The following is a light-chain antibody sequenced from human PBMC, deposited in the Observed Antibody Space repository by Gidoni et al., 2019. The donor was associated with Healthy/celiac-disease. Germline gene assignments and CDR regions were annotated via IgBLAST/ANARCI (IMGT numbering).Light chain of an antibody. CDR1: SSNIGSGYD. Sequence: QSVLTQPPSVSAAPGQRVTISCTGSSSNIGSGYDVHWYQQRPGTAPKPLIYGNSNRPSGVPDRFSGSKSGTSASLAITGLQAEDEADYYCQSYDSSLSGYVFGTGTKVTVL. V-gene: IGLV1-40*01. CDR3: QSYDSSLSGYV. J-gene: IGLJ1*01. CDR2: GNS.